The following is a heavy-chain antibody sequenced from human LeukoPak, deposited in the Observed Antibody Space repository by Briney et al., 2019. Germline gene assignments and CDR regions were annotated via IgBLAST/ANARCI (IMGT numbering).Heavy chain of an antibody. D-gene: IGHD5-18*01. CDR1: GFTFGTYS. Sequence: GWSLRLSSAASGFTFGTYSMNLVRQAPGKGLDWIAYMTSSGDTVYYADSVKGRFTISRDNSKNTVFLQMYSLRAEDTAAYYCAKEASRGSSFAYTPIEKPYYLDYWGQGTLVTVSS. J-gene: IGHJ4*02. CDR2: MTSSGDTV. V-gene: IGHV3-48*01. CDR3: AKEASRGSSFAYTPIEKPYYLDY.